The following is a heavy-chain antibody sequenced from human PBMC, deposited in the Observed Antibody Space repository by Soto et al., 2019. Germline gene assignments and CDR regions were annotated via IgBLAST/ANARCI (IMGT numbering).Heavy chain of an antibody. V-gene: IGHV3-30*18. CDR1: GFTFSNYG. CDR3: AKSRDAYNFYFYYGMDV. Sequence: GGSLRLSCAASGFTFSNYGMHWVRQTPGKGLEWVALILYDGSNKYYADSVKGRFTISRDNSKNTLYLQVSSLRAEDTAAYYCAKSRDAYNFYFYYGMDVWGQGTSVTVSS. D-gene: IGHD1-1*01. J-gene: IGHJ6*02. CDR2: ILYDGSNK.